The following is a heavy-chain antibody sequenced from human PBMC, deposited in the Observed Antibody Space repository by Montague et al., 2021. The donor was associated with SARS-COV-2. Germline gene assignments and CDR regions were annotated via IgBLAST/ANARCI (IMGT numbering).Heavy chain of an antibody. J-gene: IGHJ4*02. Sequence: TLSLTCTATSGPFSSGGSHSCWITSHPGKGLECLGNDYYRGRIYYTPYSKTRVTITVDTSKNQFSLKLSSVTAADTAVYYCARAPRNIFGVVLTFDYWGQGTLVTVSS. CDR1: SGPFSSGGSH. D-gene: IGHD3-3*01. CDR3: ARAPRNIFGVVLTFDY. V-gene: IGHV4-31*03. CDR2: DYYRGRI.